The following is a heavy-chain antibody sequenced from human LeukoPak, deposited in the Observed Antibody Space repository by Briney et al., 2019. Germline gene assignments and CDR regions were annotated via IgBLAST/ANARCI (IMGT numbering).Heavy chain of an antibody. J-gene: IGHJ3*02. D-gene: IGHD7-27*01. V-gene: IGHV4-39*07. CDR2: IYYSGTT. Sequence: SETLSLTCTVSGGSISSSSYYWGWIRQPPGKGLEWIGSIYYSGTTYYNPSLKSRVTISVDTSKNQFSLKLSSVTAADTAVYYCAREPGDMVAFDIWGQGTMVTVSS. CDR1: GGSISSSSYY. CDR3: AREPGDMVAFDI.